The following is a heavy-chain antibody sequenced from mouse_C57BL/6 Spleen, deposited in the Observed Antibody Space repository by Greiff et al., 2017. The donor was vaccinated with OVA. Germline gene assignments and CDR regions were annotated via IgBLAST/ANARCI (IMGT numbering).Heavy chain of an antibody. V-gene: IGHV1-39*01. CDR1: GYSFTDYN. J-gene: IGHJ3*01. CDR3: ARGDYYGSSYGFAY. CDR2: INPNYGTT. D-gene: IGHD1-1*01. Sequence: EVQGVESGPELVKPGASVKISCKASGYSFTDYNMNWVKQSNGKSLEWIGVINPNYGTTSYNQKFKGKATLTGDQSSSTAYMQLNSLTSEDSAVYYCARGDYYGSSYGFAYWGQGTLVTVSA.